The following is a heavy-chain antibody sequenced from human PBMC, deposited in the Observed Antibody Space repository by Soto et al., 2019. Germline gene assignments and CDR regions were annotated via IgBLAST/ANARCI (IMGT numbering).Heavy chain of an antibody. J-gene: IGHJ5*02. V-gene: IGHV1-18*01. CDR1: GYTFTSCG. D-gene: IGHD3-3*01. CDR2: ISAYNGNT. CDR3: ARAHHQYDFWSGYYPRLEYNCFDP. Sequence: ASVKVSCKASGYTFTSCGISWVRQAPGQGLEWMGWISAYNGNTNYAQKLQGRVTMTTDTSTSTAYMELRSMRSDDTAVYYCARAHHQYDFWSGYYPRLEYNCFDPWGQGTLVTVSS.